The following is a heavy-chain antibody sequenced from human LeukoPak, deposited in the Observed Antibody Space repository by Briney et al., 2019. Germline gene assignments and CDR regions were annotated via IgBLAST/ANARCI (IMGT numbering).Heavy chain of an antibody. J-gene: IGHJ6*02. CDR2: ISYDGSNK. V-gene: IGHV3-30*18. CDR3: AKDRRGYYDSSGYGYYYGMDV. D-gene: IGHD3-22*01. Sequence: GRSLRLSCAASGFTFSSYGMHWVRQAPGKGLEWVAVISYDGSNKYYADSVKGRFTISRDNSKNTLYLQMNSLRAEDTAVYYCAKDRRGYYDSSGYGYYYGMDVWGQGTTVTVSS. CDR1: GFTFSSYG.